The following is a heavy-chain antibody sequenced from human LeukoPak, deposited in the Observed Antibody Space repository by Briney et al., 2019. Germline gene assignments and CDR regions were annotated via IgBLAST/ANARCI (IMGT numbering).Heavy chain of an antibody. Sequence: SETLSLTCAVYGGSFSGYYWSWIRQPPGKGLEWIGGINHSGSTNYNPSLKSRVTISVDTSKNQFSLKLSSVTAADTAVYYCARVTCSGGSCPHYFDYWGQGTLVTVSS. J-gene: IGHJ4*02. CDR3: ARVTCSGGSCPHYFDY. CDR1: GGSFSGYY. CDR2: INHSGST. V-gene: IGHV4-34*01. D-gene: IGHD2-15*01.